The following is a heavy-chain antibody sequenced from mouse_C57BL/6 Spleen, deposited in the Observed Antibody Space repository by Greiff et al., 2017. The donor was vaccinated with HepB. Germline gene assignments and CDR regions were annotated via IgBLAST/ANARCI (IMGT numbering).Heavy chain of an antibody. V-gene: IGHV1-82*01. D-gene: IGHD1-1*01. J-gene: IGHJ3*01. Sequence: VQLQQSGPELVKPGASVKISCKASGYAFSSSWMNWVKQRPGKGLEWIGRIYPGDGDTNYNGKFKGKATLTADKSSSTAYMQLSSLTSEDSAVYFCARFITTVVPYWGQGTLVTVSA. CDR1: GYAFSSSW. CDR2: IYPGDGDT. CDR3: ARFITTVVPY.